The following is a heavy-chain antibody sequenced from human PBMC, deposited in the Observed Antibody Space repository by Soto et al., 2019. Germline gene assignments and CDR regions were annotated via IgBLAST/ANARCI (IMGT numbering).Heavy chain of an antibody. CDR1: GFSFSTYW. CDR3: ATTAGGFFDN. D-gene: IGHD1-1*01. V-gene: IGHV3-7*05. J-gene: IGHJ4*02. CDR2: IKQDGSEK. Sequence: GGSLRLSCAASGFSFSTYWMSWVRQSPGKGLEWVANIKQDGSEKYYVDSVRGRFTISRDNAKNSLYLQANSLRAEDTAVYYCATTAGGFFDNWGQGTPVTGSS.